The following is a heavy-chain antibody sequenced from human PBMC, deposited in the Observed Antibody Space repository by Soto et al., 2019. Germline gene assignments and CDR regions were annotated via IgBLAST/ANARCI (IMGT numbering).Heavy chain of an antibody. CDR2: TYYSEST. Sequence: SETLSLTCNVYGGSIGSSRYYWGWIRQPPGQGQERIGSTYYSESTYDNPSRKRRVPLSADTSKNQFSLKLSSVTAADTAVYYCARTSRDGYNGNYYYGMEDWGQGTTVTDPS. V-gene: IGHV4-39*01. J-gene: IGHJ6*02. CDR1: GGSIGSSRYY. CDR3: ARTSRDGYNGNYYYGMED. D-gene: IGHD5-12*01.